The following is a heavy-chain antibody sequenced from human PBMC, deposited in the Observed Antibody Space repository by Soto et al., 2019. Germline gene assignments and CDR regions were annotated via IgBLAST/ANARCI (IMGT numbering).Heavy chain of an antibody. CDR3: VRDRAFFDTPDY. Sequence: EVQLVESGGGLVQPGGSLRLSCAASGFTFSSYWMHWVRQVPGKGLVGISRINNDGSTTNYADSVKGRFTISRDKAKNTLYLQMNSLRAEDTAVYYCVRDRAFFDTPDYWGHGTLVT. CDR2: INNDGSTT. CDR1: GFTFSSYW. J-gene: IGHJ4*01. D-gene: IGHD2-15*01. V-gene: IGHV3-74*01.